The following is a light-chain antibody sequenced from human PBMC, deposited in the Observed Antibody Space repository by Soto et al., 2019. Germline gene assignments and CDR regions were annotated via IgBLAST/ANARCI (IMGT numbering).Light chain of an antibody. CDR2: DAS. Sequence: EIVLTQSPATLSLSPGERATLSSRAIHSFSSYLAWDRQRPGHPPGLLIHDASHRAAGIPARFSGSGFGTDFTLTISILGPEDAAVYDCQQRSNCRPITFGQGTRLEIK. J-gene: IGKJ5*01. CDR1: HSFSSY. CDR3: QQRSNCRPIT. V-gene: IGKV3-11*01.